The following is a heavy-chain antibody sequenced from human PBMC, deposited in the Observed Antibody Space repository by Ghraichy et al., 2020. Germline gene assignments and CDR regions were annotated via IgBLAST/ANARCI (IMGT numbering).Heavy chain of an antibody. J-gene: IGHJ4*02. Sequence: GGSLRLSCAASGFTFSSYAMSWVRQAPGKGLEWVSAISGSGGSTYYADSVKGRFTISRDNSKNTLYLQMNSLRAEDTAVYYCAKDGALGYCSGGSCSPDRGQGTLVTVSS. D-gene: IGHD2-15*01. CDR1: GFTFSSYA. V-gene: IGHV3-23*01. CDR2: ISGSGGST. CDR3: AKDGALGYCSGGSCSPD.